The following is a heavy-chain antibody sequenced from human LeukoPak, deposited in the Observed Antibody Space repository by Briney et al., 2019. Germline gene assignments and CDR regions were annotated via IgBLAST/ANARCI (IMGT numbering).Heavy chain of an antibody. CDR3: ASDLPTGFGSTAY. CDR2: ISPSGTDT. V-gene: IGHV1-46*01. CDR1: GYTFTSYG. Sequence: ASVKVSCKASGYTFTSYGISWVRQAPGQGLEWMGLISPSGTDTVYAQRFQGRVTMTRDTSTSTVYMEVSSLRSDDTAVYYCASDLPTGFGSTAYWGQGTLVTVSS. J-gene: IGHJ4*02. D-gene: IGHD1-14*01.